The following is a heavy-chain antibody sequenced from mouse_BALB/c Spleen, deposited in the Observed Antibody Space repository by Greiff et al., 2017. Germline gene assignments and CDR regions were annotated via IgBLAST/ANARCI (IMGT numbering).Heavy chain of an antibody. V-gene: IGHV5-17*02. CDR1: GFTFSSFG. CDR3: ARSEGYWYFDV. Sequence: DVQLVESGGGLVQPGGSRKLSCAASGFTFSSFGMHWVRQAPEKGLEWVAYISSGSSTIYYADTVKGRFTISRDNPKNTLFLQMTSLRSEDTAMYYCARSEGYWYFDVWGAGTTVTVSS. J-gene: IGHJ1*01. CDR2: ISSGSSTI.